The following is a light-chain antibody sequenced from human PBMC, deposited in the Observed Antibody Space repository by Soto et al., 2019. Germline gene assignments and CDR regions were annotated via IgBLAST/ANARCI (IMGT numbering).Light chain of an antibody. Sequence: DIQMSQSPSSLSTSVGDRVTITWQASQDISDNLNWYQQKQGKAPKVLISDVSNLETGVSSRFSGSGSGTDFTFTISSLQAEDVATYYCQQYDDLPITFGQGTRLEI. J-gene: IGKJ5*01. V-gene: IGKV1-33*01. CDR2: DVS. CDR3: QQYDDLPIT. CDR1: QDISDN.